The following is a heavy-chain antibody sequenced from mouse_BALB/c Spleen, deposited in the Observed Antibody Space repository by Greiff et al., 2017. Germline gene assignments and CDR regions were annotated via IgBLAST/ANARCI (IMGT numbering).Heavy chain of an antibody. D-gene: IGHD2-3*01. CDR1: GFSLTSYG. CDR3: ANYDGYYGDYAMDY. CDR2: IWAGGST. Sequence: VQGVESGPGLVAPSQSLSITCTVSGFSLTSYGVHWVRQPPGKGLEWLGVIWAGGSTNYNSALMSRLSISKDNSKSQVFLKMNSLQTDDTAMYYCANYDGYYGDYAMDYWGQGTSVTVSS. V-gene: IGHV2-9*02. J-gene: IGHJ4*01.